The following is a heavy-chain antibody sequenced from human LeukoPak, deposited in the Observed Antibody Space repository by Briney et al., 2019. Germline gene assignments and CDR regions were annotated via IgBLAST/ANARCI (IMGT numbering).Heavy chain of an antibody. V-gene: IGHV3-49*04. CDR2: IQARAYGGAT. D-gene: IGHD2-2*01. J-gene: IGHJ4*02. CDR1: GFTFGDYA. CDR3: TRAPHPRCSSSGCYLDY. Sequence: GGSLRLSCSTSGFTFGDYAMRWVRQAPGKEVEWVGFIQARAYGGATKYAACVNGRFSTSRDDTQTITNLQMNDLKTEDTAVYYCTRAPHPRCSSSGCYLDYWGQGTLVTVSS.